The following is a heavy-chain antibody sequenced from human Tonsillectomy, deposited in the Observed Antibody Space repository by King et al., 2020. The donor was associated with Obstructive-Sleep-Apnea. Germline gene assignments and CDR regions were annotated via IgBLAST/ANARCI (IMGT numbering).Heavy chain of an antibody. D-gene: IGHD6-13*01. V-gene: IGHV1-46*01. CDR2: INPSGGST. Sequence: QLVQSGAEVKKPGASVKVSCKASGYTFTSYYMHWVRQAPGQGLEWMGIINPSGGSTSYAQKFQGRVTMTRDTSPSTVYMELSSLRSEDTAVYYCARDPFAAGTGSYYYYGMDVWGQGTTVTVSS. J-gene: IGHJ6*02. CDR3: ARDPFAAGTGSYYYYGMDV. CDR1: GYTFTSYY.